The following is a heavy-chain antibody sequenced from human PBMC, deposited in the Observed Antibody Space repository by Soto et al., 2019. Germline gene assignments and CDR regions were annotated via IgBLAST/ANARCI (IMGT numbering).Heavy chain of an antibody. J-gene: IGHJ2*01. Sequence: QVQLQESGLGLVKPSETLSLTCTVSGGSISHYYWSWIRQPPGKGLEWIGYIYYSGSANYNPSLKSRVIISVDTSKNQFSLKLSSVTAADTAVYFCARGGSSWSGAWYFDLWGRGTLVTVSS. CDR3: ARGGSSWSGAWYFDL. CDR2: IYYSGSA. V-gene: IGHV4-59*01. CDR1: GGSISHYY. D-gene: IGHD6-13*01.